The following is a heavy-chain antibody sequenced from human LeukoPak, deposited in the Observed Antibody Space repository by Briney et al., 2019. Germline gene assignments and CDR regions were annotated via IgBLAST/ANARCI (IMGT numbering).Heavy chain of an antibody. V-gene: IGHV4-61*02. CDR3: ARAMTTVIDY. J-gene: IGHJ4*02. Sequence: PSQTLSLTCTVSGGSISSGSYYWSWIRQPAGKGLEWIGRIYTSGSTNYNPSLKSRVTISVDTSKNQFSLKLSSVTAADTAVYYCARAMTTVIDYWGQGTLVTVSS. D-gene: IGHD4-11*01. CDR1: GGSISSGSYY. CDR2: IYTSGST.